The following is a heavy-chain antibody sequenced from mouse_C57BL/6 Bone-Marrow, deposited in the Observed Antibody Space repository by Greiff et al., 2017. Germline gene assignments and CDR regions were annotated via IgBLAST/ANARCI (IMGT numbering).Heavy chain of an antibody. Sequence: VKLQESGPELVKPGASVKISCKASGYTFTDYYINWVKQRPGQGLEWIGWIFPGSGSTYYNEKFKGKATLTVDKSSSTAYMLLSSLTSEDSAVYFGARTTTVDYWYFDVWGTGTTVTVSS. CDR3: ARTTTVDYWYFDV. CDR2: IFPGSGST. J-gene: IGHJ1*03. V-gene: IGHV1-75*01. D-gene: IGHD1-1*01. CDR1: GYTFTDYY.